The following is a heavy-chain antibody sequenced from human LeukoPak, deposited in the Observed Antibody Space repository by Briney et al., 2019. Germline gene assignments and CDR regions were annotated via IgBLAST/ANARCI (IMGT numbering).Heavy chain of an antibody. CDR3: ARGVRAYYYYYYYMDV. J-gene: IGHJ6*03. CDR1: GGTFSSYA. Sequence: ASVKVSCKASGGTFSSYAISWVRQAPGQGLEWMGWINPNSGGTNYAQKFQGRVTMTRDTSISTAYMELSRLRSDDTAVYYCARGVRAYYYYYYYMDVWGKGTTVTVSS. D-gene: IGHD3-10*01. V-gene: IGHV1-2*02. CDR2: INPNSGGT.